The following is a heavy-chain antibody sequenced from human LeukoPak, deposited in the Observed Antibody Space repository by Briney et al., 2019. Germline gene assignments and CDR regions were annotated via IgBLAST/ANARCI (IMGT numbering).Heavy chain of an antibody. Sequence: PSETLSLTCAVSGYSISSGYYWGWIRQPPGKGLEWIGSIYHSGSTYYNPSLKSRVTISVDTSKNQFSLKLSSVTAADTAVYYCAREDRWGVVANWFDPWGQGTLVTVSS. CDR2: IYHSGST. CDR3: AREDRWGVVANWFDP. CDR1: GYSISSGYY. D-gene: IGHD2-15*01. J-gene: IGHJ5*02. V-gene: IGHV4-38-2*02.